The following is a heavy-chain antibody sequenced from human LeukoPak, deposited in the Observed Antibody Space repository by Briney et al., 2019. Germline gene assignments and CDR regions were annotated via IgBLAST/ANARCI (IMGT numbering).Heavy chain of an antibody. Sequence: GRSLRLSCAVSGFTFSSYAMHWVRQAPGKGLEWVAVISYDGSNKYYADSVKGRFTISRDNSKNTLYLQMNSLRAEDTAVYYCASAASSYYYDSSGLSDWGQGTLVTVS. CDR1: GFTFSSYA. CDR3: ASAASSYYYDSSGLSD. CDR2: ISYDGSNK. D-gene: IGHD3-22*01. J-gene: IGHJ4*02. V-gene: IGHV3-30-3*01.